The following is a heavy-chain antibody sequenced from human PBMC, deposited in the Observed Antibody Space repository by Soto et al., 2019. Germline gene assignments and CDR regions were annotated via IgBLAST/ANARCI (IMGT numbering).Heavy chain of an antibody. J-gene: IGHJ6*02. V-gene: IGHV3-53*01. Sequence: GRSLRLSCVGSAFNIPDLAMHWVRQAPGKGLEWVSVIYSGDTTYYADSVKGRFTTSRDNSKNTLYLQMNSLRAEDTAVYYCARDLRTLYGMDVWGQGTTVTVSS. CDR2: IYSGDTT. CDR1: AFNIPDLA. CDR3: ARDLRTLYGMDV.